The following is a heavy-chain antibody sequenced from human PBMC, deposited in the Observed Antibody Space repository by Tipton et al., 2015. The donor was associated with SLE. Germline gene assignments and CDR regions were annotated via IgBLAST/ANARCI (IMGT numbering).Heavy chain of an antibody. D-gene: IGHD3-10*01. J-gene: IGHJ3*02. Sequence: TLSLTCAVYGGSFSGYYWTWIRQPPGKGLEWIGYIYYSGSTNYNPSLKSRVTISVDTSKNQFSLRLSSVTAADTAVYYCARTYGSGNAFDIWGQGTMVTVSS. CDR3: ARTYGSGNAFDI. V-gene: IGHV4-59*07. CDR2: IYYSGST. CDR1: GGSFSGYY.